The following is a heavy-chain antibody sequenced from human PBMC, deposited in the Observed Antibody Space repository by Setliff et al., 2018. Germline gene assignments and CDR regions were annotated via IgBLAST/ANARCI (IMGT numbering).Heavy chain of an antibody. CDR2: IYWNDEK. J-gene: IGHJ4*02. V-gene: IGHV2-5*01. CDR3: AHIAGGGNSPRHDY. Sequence: SGPTLVNPTQTLTLTCTFSGFSLSTSLVGVGWIRQPPGKALEWLALIYWNDEKRYSPSLKSRLTITKDTSKNQVVITMTNMDPVDTATYYCAHIAGGGNSPRHDYWGQGTLVTVSS. D-gene: IGHD2-21*01. CDR1: GFSLSTSLVG.